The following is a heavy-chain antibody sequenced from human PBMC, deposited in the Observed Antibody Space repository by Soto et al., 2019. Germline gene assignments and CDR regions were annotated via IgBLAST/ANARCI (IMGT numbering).Heavy chain of an antibody. CDR2: ISSSGSTT. CDR1: GFTFSDYY. J-gene: IGHJ6*02. V-gene: IGHV3-11*04. D-gene: IGHD3-10*01. Sequence: GGSLRLSCAASGFTFSDYYMSWIRQAPGKGLEWVAYISSSGSTTYYADSVKGRFTISRDNSKNTLFLQMNSLRAEDTALYYCAKDDRRGGSGDNYGMDVWGQGTAVTVSS. CDR3: AKDDRRGGSGDNYGMDV.